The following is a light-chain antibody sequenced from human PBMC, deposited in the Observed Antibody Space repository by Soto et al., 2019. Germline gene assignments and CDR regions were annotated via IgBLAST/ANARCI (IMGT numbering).Light chain of an antibody. CDR2: DAS. J-gene: IGKJ5*01. V-gene: IGKV3-20*01. Sequence: EIVLTQSPGTLSLSPGERATLSCRAGQSVSSSYLAWYQQKPGQAPRLLIYDASSRATGIPDRFSGSGSGTEFTLTISSLQSEDFAVYYCQQYNDWPPITFGQGTRLEIK. CDR3: QQYNDWPPIT. CDR1: QSVSSSY.